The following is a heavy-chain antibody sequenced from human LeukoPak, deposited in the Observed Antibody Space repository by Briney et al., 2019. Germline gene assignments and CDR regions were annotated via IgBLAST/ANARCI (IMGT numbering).Heavy chain of an antibody. CDR1: GFTFSSYS. V-gene: IGHV3-48*01. CDR3: ARSLLWALDY. CDR2: ISSTSSTI. Sequence: GGSLRLFCAGSGFTFSSYSMNWVRQAPGKGLEWISYISSTSSTIYYADSVKGRFTISRDSAKNSLYLQMNSLRAEDTAVYYCARSLLWALDYWGQGTLVTVSS. J-gene: IGHJ4*02. D-gene: IGHD1-26*01.